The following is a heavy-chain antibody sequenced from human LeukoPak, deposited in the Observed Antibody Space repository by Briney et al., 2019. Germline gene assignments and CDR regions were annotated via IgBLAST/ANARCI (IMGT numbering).Heavy chain of an antibody. D-gene: IGHD3-10*01. CDR2: IGDSGATT. V-gene: IGHV3-23*01. Sequence: GGSLRLSCAASGFTFSSYAMSWVRQAPGKGLEWVSDIGDSGATTYYADSVKGRFTISRDNSKNTLYLQMSSLRAEDTAVYFCASFHYYGSGAYYLSYWGQGTLVTVSS. J-gene: IGHJ4*02. CDR3: ASFHYYGSGAYYLSY. CDR1: GFTFSSYA.